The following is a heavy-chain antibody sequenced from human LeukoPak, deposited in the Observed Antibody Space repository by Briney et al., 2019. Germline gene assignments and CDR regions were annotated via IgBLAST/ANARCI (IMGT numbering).Heavy chain of an antibody. CDR2: ISSSSNYI. V-gene: IGHV3-21*01. CDR1: GFTFSTYS. J-gene: IGHJ5*02. D-gene: IGHD3-16*01. CDR3: APGPPYVT. Sequence: GSLRLSCAASGFTFSTYSMNWVRQAPGKGLEWVSSISSSSNYIYYADSVKGRITISRENAKNSLYLQMNSLRAEDTAVYYCAPGPPYVTWGQGTLVTVSS.